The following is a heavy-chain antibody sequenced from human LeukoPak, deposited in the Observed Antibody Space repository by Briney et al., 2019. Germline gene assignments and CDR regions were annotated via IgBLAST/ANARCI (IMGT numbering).Heavy chain of an antibody. V-gene: IGHV3-15*01. J-gene: IGHJ4*02. CDR3: ATWVHLAN. D-gene: IGHD4/OR15-4a*01. Sequence: PGGSLRLSCAASGLTFSHASMNWVRQAPGRGLEWVGRIKSKTDGGTTDYAAPVKGRFTISRDDSNTTLYLQMDSLKTEDTAVYYCATWVHLANWGQGTLVTVSS. CDR2: IKSKTDGGTT. CDR1: GLTFSHAS.